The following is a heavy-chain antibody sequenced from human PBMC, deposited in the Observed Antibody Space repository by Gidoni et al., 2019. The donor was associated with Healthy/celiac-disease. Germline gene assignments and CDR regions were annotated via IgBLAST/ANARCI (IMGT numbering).Heavy chain of an antibody. Sequence: QVQLVESGGGVVQPGRSLRLSCAASGFTFSSYGMHWVRQAPGKGLEWVAVISYDGSNKYYADSVKGRFTISRDNSKNTLYLQMNSLRAEDTAVYYCAKLPMAYSSGWYRDYWGQGTLVTVSS. J-gene: IGHJ4*02. CDR3: AKLPMAYSSGWYRDY. V-gene: IGHV3-30*18. CDR1: GFTFSSYG. D-gene: IGHD6-19*01. CDR2: ISYDGSNK.